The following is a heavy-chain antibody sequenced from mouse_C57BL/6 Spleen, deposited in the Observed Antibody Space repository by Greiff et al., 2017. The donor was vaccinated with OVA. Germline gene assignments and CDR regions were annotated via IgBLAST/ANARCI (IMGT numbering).Heavy chain of an antibody. V-gene: IGHV1-9*01. Sequence: QVQLQQSGAELMKPGASVKLSCKATGYTFTGYWIEWVKQRPGHGLEWIGEILPGSGSTNYNEKFKGKATFTADTSSNTAYMQLSSLTTEDSAIYYCARCDPHYYGSSYEGDYWGQGTTLTVSS. J-gene: IGHJ2*01. CDR3: ARCDPHYYGSSYEGDY. CDR1: GYTFTGYW. D-gene: IGHD1-1*01. CDR2: ILPGSGST.